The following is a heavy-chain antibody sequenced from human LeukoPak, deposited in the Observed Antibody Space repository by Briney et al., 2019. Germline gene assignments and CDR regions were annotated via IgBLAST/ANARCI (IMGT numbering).Heavy chain of an antibody. CDR3: AREGGFDY. D-gene: IGHD3-16*01. CDR1: GFTFSSQW. Sequence: GGSLRLSCAASGFTFSSQWMGWVRQAPGKGLEWVANVNQGGTEKFYVDSVKGRFTISRDNAKNTLYLQMNSLRAEDTAVYYCAREGGFDYWGQGTLVTVSS. V-gene: IGHV3-7*01. J-gene: IGHJ4*02. CDR2: VNQGGTEK.